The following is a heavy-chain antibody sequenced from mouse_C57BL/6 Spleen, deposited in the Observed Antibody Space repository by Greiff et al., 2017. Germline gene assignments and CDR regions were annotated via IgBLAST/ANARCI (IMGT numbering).Heavy chain of an antibody. D-gene: IGHD2-4*01. CDR2: ISDGGSYT. V-gene: IGHV5-4*01. J-gene: IGHJ4*01. CDR1: GFTFSSYA. Sequence: EVQLVESGGGLVKPGGSLKLSCAASGFTFSSYAMSWVRQTPEKRLEWVATISDGGSYTYYPDNVKGRFTISRDNAKNNLYQQMSHLKSEDTAMYYCARAGDYDPYAMDYWGQGTSVTVSS. CDR3: ARAGDYDPYAMDY.